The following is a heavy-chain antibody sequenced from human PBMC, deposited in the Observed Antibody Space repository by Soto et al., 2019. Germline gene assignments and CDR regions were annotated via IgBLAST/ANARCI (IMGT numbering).Heavy chain of an antibody. CDR2: VIPIFGTA. CDR1: GGTFSSYA. CDR3: ARDLRIAARPDDDY. D-gene: IGHD6-6*01. V-gene: IGHV1-69*13. Sequence: SVKVSCKASGGTFSSYAISWVRQAPGQGLEWMGGVIPIFGTANYAQRFQGRVTITADESTSTAYMELSSLRSEDTAVYYCARDLRIAARPDDDYWGQGTLVTVSS. J-gene: IGHJ4*02.